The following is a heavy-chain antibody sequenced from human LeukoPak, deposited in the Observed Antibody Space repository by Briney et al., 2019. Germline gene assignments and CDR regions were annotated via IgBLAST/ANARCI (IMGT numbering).Heavy chain of an antibody. J-gene: IGHJ4*02. Sequence: GGSLSLSCAVAGFTFSSFAMSWVRQAPGKGREWVSAIRGSGGSTYDADSVKGRFTISRDNSKNTLYLQMNSLRAEDTAVYYCAKEKARRDFWSGYYPGYWGQGTLVTVSS. CDR1: GFTFSSFA. D-gene: IGHD3-3*01. CDR3: AKEKARRDFWSGYYPGY. V-gene: IGHV3-23*01. CDR2: IRGSGGST.